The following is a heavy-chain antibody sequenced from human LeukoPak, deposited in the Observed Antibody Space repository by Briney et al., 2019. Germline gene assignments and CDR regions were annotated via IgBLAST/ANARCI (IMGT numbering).Heavy chain of an antibody. CDR2: ISSSSSTI. D-gene: IGHD5-12*01. CDR1: VFTFSSYS. V-gene: IGHV3-48*04. J-gene: IGHJ5*02. CDR3: AREKDIVATHWFDP. Sequence: GGSLRLSCAASVFTFSSYSMNWVRQAPGKGLEWVSYISSSSSTIYYADSVKGRFTISRDNAKNSLYLQMNSLRAEDTAVYYCAREKDIVATHWFDPWGQGTLVTVSS.